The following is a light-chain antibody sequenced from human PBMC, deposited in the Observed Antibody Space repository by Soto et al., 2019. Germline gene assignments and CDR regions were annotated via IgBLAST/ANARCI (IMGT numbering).Light chain of an antibody. CDR1: QSVSSN. J-gene: IGKJ1*01. CDR3: QQDNNWPPWT. V-gene: IGKV3-15*01. CDR2: GAS. Sequence: EIVMTQSPATLSVSPGERATLSCRASQSVSSNLAWYQQKPGQAPRLLIYGASTRATGIPASFSGSGSGTEFTLTISSLQSEDLAVYYCQQDNNWPPWTFGQGTKVEIK.